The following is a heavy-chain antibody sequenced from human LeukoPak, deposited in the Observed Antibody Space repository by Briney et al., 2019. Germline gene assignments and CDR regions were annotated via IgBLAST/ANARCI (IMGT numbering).Heavy chain of an antibody. J-gene: IGHJ4*02. D-gene: IGHD5-18*01. V-gene: IGHV3-21*01. CDR1: GFTFSSYS. CDR2: ISSSSSYI. CDR3: ARGLYSYGPYYFDY. Sequence: GGSLRLSCAASGFTFSSYSMNWVRQAPGKGLEWVSSISSSSSYIYYADSVKGRFTISRDNAKNSLYLQMNSLRAEDTAVYYCARGLYSYGPYYFDYWGQGTLVTVSS.